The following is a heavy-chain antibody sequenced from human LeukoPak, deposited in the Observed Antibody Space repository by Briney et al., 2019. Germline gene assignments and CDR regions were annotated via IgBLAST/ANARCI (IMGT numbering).Heavy chain of an antibody. CDR3: ARTEYYDTRAIDY. D-gene: IGHD3-22*01. J-gene: IGHJ4*02. Sequence: TSETLSLTXTVSGGSISSYYWSWIRQPPGKGLEWIGYICYSGSTNYNPSFKNRRTILLGTSKNQFSLKLSSVTAADTAVYYCARTEYYDTRAIDYWGQGTLVTVSS. V-gene: IGHV4-59*01. CDR1: GGSISSYY. CDR2: ICYSGST.